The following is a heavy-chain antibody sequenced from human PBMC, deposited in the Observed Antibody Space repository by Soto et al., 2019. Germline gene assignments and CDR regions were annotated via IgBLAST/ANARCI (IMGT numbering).Heavy chain of an antibody. CDR3: ARDTGQLVAEGYYCYMDV. D-gene: IGHD6-6*01. Sequence: ASVKVSCKASGYTFTSYGISWVRQAPGQGLEWMGWISAYNGNTNYAQKLQGRVTMTTDTSTSTAYMELRSLRSDDTAVYYCARDTGQLVAEGYYCYMDVWGKGTTVTVS. V-gene: IGHV1-18*01. J-gene: IGHJ6*03. CDR1: GYTFTSYG. CDR2: ISAYNGNT.